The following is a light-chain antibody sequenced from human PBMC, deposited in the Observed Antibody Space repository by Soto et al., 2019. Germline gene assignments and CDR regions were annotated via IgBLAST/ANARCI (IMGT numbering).Light chain of an antibody. CDR1: QRISDSY. CDR3: QQRSNWGET. J-gene: IGKJ3*01. CDR2: AAS. V-gene: IGKV3-11*01. Sequence: EIVMTQSPATLSVSPGERATLSCMASQRISDSYLAWYQHRLGQAPRLLIYAASNRATGIPARFSGSGSGTDFTLTISSLEPEDFAVYYCQQRSNWGETFGPGAKVDIK.